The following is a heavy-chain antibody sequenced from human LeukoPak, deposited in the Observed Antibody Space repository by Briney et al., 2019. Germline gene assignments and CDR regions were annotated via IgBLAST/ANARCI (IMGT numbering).Heavy chain of an antibody. D-gene: IGHD6-19*01. J-gene: IGHJ4*02. CDR2: ISGSGDST. V-gene: IGHV3-23*01. Sequence: GGSLRLSCAASGFTFSSYAMSWVRQAPGKGLEWVSTISGSGDSTYYTDSVMGPFTISRDNSKNTLYLQMHSLRAEDTAVYYCAKGWSRGWLDYWGQGTVVTVSS. CDR3: AKGWSRGWLDY. CDR1: GFTFSSYA.